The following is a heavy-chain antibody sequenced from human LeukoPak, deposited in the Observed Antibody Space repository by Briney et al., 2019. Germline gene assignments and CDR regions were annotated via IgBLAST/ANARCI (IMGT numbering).Heavy chain of an antibody. V-gene: IGHV4-61*05. CDR1: GGSISSSSYY. CDR2: IYYSGST. Sequence: SETLSLTCTVSGGSISSSSYYWGWIRQPPGKGLEWIGYIYYSGSTNYNPSLKSRVTISVDTPKNQFSLKLSSVTAADTAVYYCARVSNYDFWSGTYYFDYWGQGTLVTVSS. J-gene: IGHJ4*02. CDR3: ARVSNYDFWSGTYYFDY. D-gene: IGHD3-3*01.